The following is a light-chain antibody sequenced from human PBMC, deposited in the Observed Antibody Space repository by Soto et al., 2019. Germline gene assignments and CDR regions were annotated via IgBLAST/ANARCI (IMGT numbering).Light chain of an antibody. V-gene: IGKV3-11*01. Sequence: EIVLKQSPATLSLSPGERATLSCRASQSVSSYLAWYQQKPGQAPRLLIYDASNRATGIPARFSGSGSGTDFTLTISSLEPEDFAVYYCQQYNNWPSYTFGQGTKVDIK. CDR3: QQYNNWPSYT. CDR1: QSVSSY. CDR2: DAS. J-gene: IGKJ2*01.